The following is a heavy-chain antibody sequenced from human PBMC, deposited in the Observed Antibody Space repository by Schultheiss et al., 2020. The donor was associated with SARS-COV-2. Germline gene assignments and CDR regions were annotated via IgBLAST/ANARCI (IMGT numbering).Heavy chain of an antibody. Sequence: SETLSLTCTVSGGSISSSLYYWGWIRQPPGKGLEWIGSIYYSGSTYYNPSLKIYYNPSLESRVTISADTSQNEFSLSLRSVTAADTAVYYCGGGAAVAGTRWVDYWGQGTLVTVSS. D-gene: IGHD6-19*01. CDR2: IYYSGSTYYNPSLKI. V-gene: IGHV4-39*01. CDR1: GGSISSSLYY. CDR3: GGGAAVAGTRWVDY. J-gene: IGHJ4*02.